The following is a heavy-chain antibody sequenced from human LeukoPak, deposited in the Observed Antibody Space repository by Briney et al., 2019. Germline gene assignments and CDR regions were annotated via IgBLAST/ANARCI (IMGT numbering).Heavy chain of an antibody. CDR3: ARIGRKYYGSAESADY. Sequence: SETLSLTCTVSGASINNGGYYWSWIRHHPGKGLEWIAYIYYSGSTYSKPSLESRPTITLDTYKNQFSLKLSSVTAADTAVYYCARIGRKYYGSAESADYWGQGTLVTVSS. J-gene: IGHJ4*02. V-gene: IGHV4-31*03. CDR1: GASINNGGYY. CDR2: IYYSGST. D-gene: IGHD3-10*01.